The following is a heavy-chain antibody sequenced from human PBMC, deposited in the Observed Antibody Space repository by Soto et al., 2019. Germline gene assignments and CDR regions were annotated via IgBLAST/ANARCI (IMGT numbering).Heavy chain of an antibody. J-gene: IGHJ5*02. CDR1: GYTFFTYD. D-gene: IGHD5-12*01. CDR3: ARHHGPTTSENWYDP. CDR2: ISTYSGDT. V-gene: IGHV1-18*01. Sequence: QVHLVQSGIEVKTPGASVKVSCQASGYTFFTYDISWVRQAPGQGLEWMGGISTYSGDTKSAQTFQGRATMTTATSTTTAYLELRSLSSDDTAVYYCARHHGPTTSENWYDPWGQGTLVTVSS.